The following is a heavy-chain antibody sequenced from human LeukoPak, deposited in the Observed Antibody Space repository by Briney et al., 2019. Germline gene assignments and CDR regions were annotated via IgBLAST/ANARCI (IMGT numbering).Heavy chain of an antibody. CDR1: GYSFTNYA. J-gene: IGHJ3*02. V-gene: IGHV7-4-1*02. CDR3: ARRYYYGSGYHAFDI. CDR2: IHPSTGNP. D-gene: IGHD3-10*01. Sequence: ASVKVSCKASGYSFTNYAMNWVRQAPGQGLEWMGWIHPSTGNPTYAQGFTGRFVFSLDTSVSTAYLQISSLKAEDTAVYYCARRYYYGSGYHAFDIWGQGTMVTVSS.